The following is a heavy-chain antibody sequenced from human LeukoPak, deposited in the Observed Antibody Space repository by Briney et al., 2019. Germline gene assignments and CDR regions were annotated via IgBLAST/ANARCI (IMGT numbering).Heavy chain of an antibody. Sequence: SETLSLTCTVSGGSISSSSYYWGWIRQPPGKGLEWIGSIYYSGSTNYNPSPKSRVTISVDTSKNQFSLKLSSVTAADTAVYYCARSPSTGLVSTGLRKDYFDYWGQGTLVTVSS. V-gene: IGHV4-39*07. CDR3: ARSPSTGLVSTGLRKDYFDY. D-gene: IGHD1-1*01. CDR2: IYYSGST. J-gene: IGHJ4*02. CDR1: GGSISSSSYY.